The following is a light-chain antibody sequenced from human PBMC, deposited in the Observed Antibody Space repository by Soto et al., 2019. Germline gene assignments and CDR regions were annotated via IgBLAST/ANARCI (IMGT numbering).Light chain of an antibody. Sequence: QSALTQPRSVSGSPGQSVTISCTGTSSDVGGYNFVSWYQQHPGKAPKLMIYDVNKRPSGAPDRFSGSKSGNTASLTISGLQAEDEADYYCCSYAGSVVFGGGTKLTVL. J-gene: IGLJ2*01. CDR3: CSYAGSVV. CDR2: DVN. V-gene: IGLV2-11*01. CDR1: SSDVGGYNF.